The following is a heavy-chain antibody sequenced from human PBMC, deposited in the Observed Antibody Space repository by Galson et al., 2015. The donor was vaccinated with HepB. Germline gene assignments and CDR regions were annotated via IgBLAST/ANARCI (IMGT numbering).Heavy chain of an antibody. CDR2: ISYDGSNE. J-gene: IGHJ4*02. D-gene: IGHD3-22*01. Sequence: SLRLSCATSGFTFSGFAMHWVRQAPGKGLEWVADISYDGSNEDYADSVRGRFTISRDNARDTLYLQMNTLRAEDTAMYFCAKDASYYDNSGYYDFWGQGALVTVSS. CDR1: GFTFSGFA. V-gene: IGHV3-30*18. CDR3: AKDASYYDNSGYYDF.